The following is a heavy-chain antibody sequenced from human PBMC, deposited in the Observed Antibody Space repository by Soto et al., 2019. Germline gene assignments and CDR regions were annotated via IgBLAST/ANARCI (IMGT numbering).Heavy chain of an antibody. V-gene: IGHV3-23*01. CDR3: AKGRGGSGSLTPRVDF. D-gene: IGHD3-10*01. CDR2: ISGGGDTT. Sequence: LRLSCAASGFTFSSYSMNWVRQAPGKGLEWVSAISGGGDTTYYADSVKGRFTVSRDGSKNTLYLQMSSLRAEDTALYYCAKGRGGSGSLTPRVDFWGQGTLVTVSS. CDR1: GFTFSSYS. J-gene: IGHJ4*02.